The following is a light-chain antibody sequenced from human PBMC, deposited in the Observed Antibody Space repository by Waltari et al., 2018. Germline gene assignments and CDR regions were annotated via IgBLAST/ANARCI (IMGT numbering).Light chain of an antibody. J-gene: IGLJ3*02. CDR3: QSFDIRLSGGVV. CDR1: SSHIGAGHD. V-gene: IGLV1-40*01. Sequence: QSVLTQPPSMSGAPGQRVTISCTGSSSHIGAGHDVHWSQVFPGTAPKLLIYGNNNRPSGVPDRFSGSKSDTSASLAIGGLQAEDEADYYCQSFDIRLSGGVVFGGGTKVTVL. CDR2: GNN.